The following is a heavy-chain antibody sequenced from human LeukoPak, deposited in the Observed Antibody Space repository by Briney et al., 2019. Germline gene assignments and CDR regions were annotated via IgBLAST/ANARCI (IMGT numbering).Heavy chain of an antibody. CDR3: ARVPLLWFGDLLDPAFDY. CDR1: GYTFTGYY. J-gene: IGHJ4*02. D-gene: IGHD3-10*01. V-gene: IGHV1-2*02. Sequence: GASVKVSCKASGYTFTGYYMHWVRQAPGQGLEWMGWINPNSGGTNYAQKFQGRVTMTRDTSISTAYMELSRLRSGDTAVYYCARVPLLWFGDLLDPAFDYWGQGTLVTVSS. CDR2: INPNSGGT.